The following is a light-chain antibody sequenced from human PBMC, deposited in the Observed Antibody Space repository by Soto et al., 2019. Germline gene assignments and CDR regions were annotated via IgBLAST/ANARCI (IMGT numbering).Light chain of an antibody. V-gene: IGLV1-40*01. CDR3: QSYDTSLSRYV. CDR1: SSNIGAGYD. Sequence: QSVLTQPPSVSGAPGQRVTISCTGSSSNIGAGYDVHWYQQLPGTAPKLLIYGNSNRPSGVPDRFSGSKSGTSASLAITGLQVEYEADSYCQSYDTSLSRYVFRTGAKVTFL. CDR2: GNS. J-gene: IGLJ1*01.